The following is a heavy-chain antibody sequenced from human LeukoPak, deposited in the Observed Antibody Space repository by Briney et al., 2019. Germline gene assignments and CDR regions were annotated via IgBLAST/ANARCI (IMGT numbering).Heavy chain of an antibody. CDR2: INPNSGGT. CDR3: ASVRGDRYYDSSGYTD. Sequence: ASVKVSRKASGYTFTGYYMHWVRQAPGQGLEWMGWINPNSGGTNYAQKFQGRVTMTRDTSISTAYMELSRLRSDDTAVYYCASVRGDRYYDSSGYTDWGQGTLVTVSS. J-gene: IGHJ4*02. CDR1: GYTFTGYY. D-gene: IGHD3-22*01. V-gene: IGHV1-2*02.